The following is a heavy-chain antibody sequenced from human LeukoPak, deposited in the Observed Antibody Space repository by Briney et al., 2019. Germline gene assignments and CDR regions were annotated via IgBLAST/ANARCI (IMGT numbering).Heavy chain of an antibody. CDR3: ARRHVDCTITTCPFDY. J-gene: IGHJ4*02. Sequence: GESLKISCKGSGYSFTSYWIGWVRQMPGKGLEWMGIIYPGDSDTTYSPSFQGQVTISADKSISTAYLQWTSLKASDSAMYYCARRHVDCTITTCPFDYWGQGTLVTVSS. V-gene: IGHV5-51*01. CDR2: IYPGDSDT. CDR1: GYSFTSYW. D-gene: IGHD2-2*01.